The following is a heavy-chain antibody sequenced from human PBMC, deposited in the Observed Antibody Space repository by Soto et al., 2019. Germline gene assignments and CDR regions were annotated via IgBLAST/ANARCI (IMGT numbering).Heavy chain of an antibody. J-gene: IGHJ3*02. V-gene: IGHV1-46*01. CDR1: GYTFTSYY. CDR2: INPSGGST. Sequence: ASVKVSCKASGYTFTSYYMHWVRQAPGQGLEWMGIINPSGGSTSYAQKFQGRVTMTGDTSTSTVYMELSSLRSEDTAVYYCARDQKYLDYYVSSGYFKSDAFDIWGQGTMVNVAS. CDR3: ARDQKYLDYYVSSGYFKSDAFDI. D-gene: IGHD3-22*01.